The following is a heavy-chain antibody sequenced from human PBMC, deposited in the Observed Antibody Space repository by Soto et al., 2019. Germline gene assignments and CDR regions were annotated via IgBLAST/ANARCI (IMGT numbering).Heavy chain of an antibody. V-gene: IGHV3-64D*06. CDR3: VKAREVTLVRISLAQ. CDR2: IISNGAKT. Sequence: GGSLRLSCSASGFSFSAFTMHWVRQAPGKGLECVSSIISNGAKTYYADSVKGRFSISRDNSKNTVYLQMSSLTAEDTAVYYCVKAREVTLVRISLAQWGQGTLVTVSS. D-gene: IGHD3-10*01. CDR1: GFSFSAFT. J-gene: IGHJ4*02.